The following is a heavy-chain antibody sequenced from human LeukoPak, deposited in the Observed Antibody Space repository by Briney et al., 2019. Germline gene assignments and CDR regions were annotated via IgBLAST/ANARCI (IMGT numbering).Heavy chain of an antibody. CDR2: INHSGST. CDR1: GGSFSGYY. J-gene: IGHJ5*02. Sequence: SETLSLICAVYGGSFSGYYWSWIRQPPGKGLEWIGEINHSGSTNYNPSLKSRVTISVDTSKNQFSLKLSSVTAADTAVYYCARGDNWFDPWGQGTLVTVSS. V-gene: IGHV4-34*01. CDR3: ARGDNWFDP.